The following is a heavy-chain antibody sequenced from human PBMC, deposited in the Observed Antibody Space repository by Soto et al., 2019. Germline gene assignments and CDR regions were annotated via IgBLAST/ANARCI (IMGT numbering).Heavy chain of an antibody. J-gene: IGHJ4*02. D-gene: IGHD3-3*01. Sequence: LSLTCAVSGYSISGGYYWGWIRQPPGKGLEWIGSIYHSGSTYYNPSLKSRVTISVDTSKNQFSLKLSSVTAADTAVYYCARDPLTIFGVVIIPGYFDYWGQGTLVTVSS. V-gene: IGHV4-38-2*02. CDR3: ARDPLTIFGVVIIPGYFDY. CDR1: GYSISGGYY. CDR2: IYHSGST.